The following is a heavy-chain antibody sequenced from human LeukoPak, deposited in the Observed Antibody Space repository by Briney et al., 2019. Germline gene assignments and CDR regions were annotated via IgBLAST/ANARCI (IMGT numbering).Heavy chain of an antibody. J-gene: IGHJ4*02. V-gene: IGHV3-30-3*01. CDR3: AREVAFALDY. CDR2: ISYDGSNK. Sequence: GGSLRLSCAASGFTFSSYAMSWVRQAPGKGLEWVAVISYDGSNKYYADSVKGRFTISRDNSKNTLYLQMNSLRAEDTAVYYCAREVAFALDYWGQGTLVTVSS. CDR1: GFTFSSYA.